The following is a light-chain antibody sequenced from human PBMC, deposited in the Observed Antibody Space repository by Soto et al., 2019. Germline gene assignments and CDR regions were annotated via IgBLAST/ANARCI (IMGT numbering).Light chain of an antibody. CDR3: QQYLSYTYT. CDR2: AAA. CDR1: QGISSY. Sequence: AIRMTQSPSSFSASTGDRVTITCRASQGISSYLAWYQQKPGKAPKLLIYAAATLQRGDPSRFSASGSGTDFTLTISRLQSEDFATYFCQQYLSYTYTFCQGTKLEI. J-gene: IGKJ2*01. V-gene: IGKV1-8*01.